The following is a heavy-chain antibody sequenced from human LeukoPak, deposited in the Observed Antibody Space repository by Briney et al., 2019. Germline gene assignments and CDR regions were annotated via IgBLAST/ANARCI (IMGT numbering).Heavy chain of an antibody. J-gene: IGHJ4*02. D-gene: IGHD5-18*01. CDR1: GFTFSSYG. Sequence: GRSLRLSCAASGFTFSSYGMHWVRQAPGKGLEWVAVVWYDGSNKYYADSVKGRFTISRDNSKNTLYLQMNSLRAEDTAVYYCARDGSGDSYGQPFDYWGQGTLVTVSS. V-gene: IGHV3-33*01. CDR3: ARDGSGDSYGQPFDY. CDR2: VWYDGSNK.